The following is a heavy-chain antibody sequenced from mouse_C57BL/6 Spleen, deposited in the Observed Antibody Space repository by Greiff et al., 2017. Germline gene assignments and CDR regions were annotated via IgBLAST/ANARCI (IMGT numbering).Heavy chain of an antibody. CDR1: GYTFTDYY. D-gene: IGHD1-1*01. CDR2: INPYNGGT. V-gene: IGHV1-19*01. Sequence: VQLQQSGPVLVKPGASVKMSCKASGYTFTDYYMNWVKQSHGKSLEWIGVINPYNGGTSYNQKFKGKATLTVDKSSSTAYMELNSLTSEDSAVYYCARSLTTVVAGDYFDYWGQGTTLTVSS. J-gene: IGHJ2*01. CDR3: ARSLTTVVAGDYFDY.